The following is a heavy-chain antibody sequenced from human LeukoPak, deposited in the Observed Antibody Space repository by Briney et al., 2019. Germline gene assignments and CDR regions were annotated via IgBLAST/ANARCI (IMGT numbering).Heavy chain of an antibody. Sequence: GGSLRLSCAASGFTFSSYWMSWVRQAPGKGLEWVANIKQDGGEKYYADSVKGRFTISRDNARNSLYLQMNSLRAEDTAVHYCIGGSNMDYWGQGTLVTVSS. CDR3: IGGSNMDY. CDR1: GFTFSSYW. J-gene: IGHJ4*02. V-gene: IGHV3-7*01. D-gene: IGHD1-26*01. CDR2: IKQDGGEK.